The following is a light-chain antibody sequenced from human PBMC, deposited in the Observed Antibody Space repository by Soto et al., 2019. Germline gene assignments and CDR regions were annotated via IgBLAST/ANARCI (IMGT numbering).Light chain of an antibody. J-gene: IGKJ4*01. CDR1: QSVSSN. CDR2: GAS. CDR3: QQYNNWSLS. Sequence: EIVMTQSPATLSVSPGERATLSCRASQSVSSNLAWYQQKPGQSPRLLIYGASTRATGIPARFSGSGSGTELSLTISSLLSEDFAGYYCQQYNNWSLSFGGGTKVEIK. V-gene: IGKV3-15*01.